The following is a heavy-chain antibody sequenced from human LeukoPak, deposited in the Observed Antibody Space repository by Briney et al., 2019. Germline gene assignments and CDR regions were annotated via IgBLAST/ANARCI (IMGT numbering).Heavy chain of an antibody. J-gene: IGHJ4*02. CDR1: GYTFTGYY. CDR2: ISAYNGNT. D-gene: IGHD6-13*01. V-gene: IGHV1-18*04. CDR3: AREAGTSNFDY. Sequence: ASVKVSCKASGYTFTGYYMHWVRQAPGQGLEWMGWISAYNGNTNYAQKLQGRVTITTDTSTSTAYMELRSLRSDDTAVYYCAREAGTSNFDYWGQGTLVTVSS.